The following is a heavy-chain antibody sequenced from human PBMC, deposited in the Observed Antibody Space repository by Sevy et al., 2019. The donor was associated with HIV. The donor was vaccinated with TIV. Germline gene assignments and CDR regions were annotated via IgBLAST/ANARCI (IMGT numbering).Heavy chain of an antibody. V-gene: IGHV3-23*01. CDR2: ITAGGTGT. Sequence: GGSLRLSCAASGFTFSNYALSWVRQAPGKGLEWVSTITAGGTGTYYADSVKGRFTISRDNSKNTLYLQMNSLRDDDTAVYYFARVGNDFWRGWFDPWGQGTLVTVSS. CDR3: ARVGNDFWRGWFDP. D-gene: IGHD3-3*01. J-gene: IGHJ5*02. CDR1: GFTFSNYA.